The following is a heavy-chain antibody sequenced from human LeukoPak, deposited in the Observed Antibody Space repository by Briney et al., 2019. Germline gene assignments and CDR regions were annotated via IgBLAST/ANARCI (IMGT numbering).Heavy chain of an antibody. Sequence: SETLSLTCTVSGGSMRSYYWSWIRQPPGKGLEWIGYIYYSGSTNYNPSLKSRVTISVDTSKNQFSLKLSSVTAADTAVYYCVREDNCFDPWGQGTLVTVSS. V-gene: IGHV4-59*01. CDR3: VREDNCFDP. J-gene: IGHJ5*02. CDR2: IYYSGST. CDR1: GGSMRSYY.